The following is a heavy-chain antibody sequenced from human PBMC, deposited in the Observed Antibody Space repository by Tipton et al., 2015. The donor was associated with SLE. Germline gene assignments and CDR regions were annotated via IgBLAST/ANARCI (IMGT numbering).Heavy chain of an antibody. CDR2: ISYDGSNK. CDR3: VRDGDHYDFDF. D-gene: IGHD4-17*01. J-gene: IGHJ4*02. CDR1: GFTFSNYA. Sequence: SLRLSCAASGFTFSNYAMHWVRQAPGKGLEWVAVISYDGSNKYYADSVKGRFTISRDDAKNTLHLQMNSLRAEDTAVYYCVRDGDHYDFDFWGQGTLVTVSS. V-gene: IGHV3-30*04.